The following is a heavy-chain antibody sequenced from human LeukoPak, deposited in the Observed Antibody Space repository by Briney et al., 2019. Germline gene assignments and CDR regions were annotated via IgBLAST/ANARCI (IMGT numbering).Heavy chain of an antibody. Sequence: ASVKVSCKASGYTFTGYYMHWVRQAPGQGLEWMGWINPNSGGTNYAQKFQGRVTMTRDTSISPAYMELSRLRSDDTAVYYCAKGPVLLWFGELLGELDYWGQGTLVTVSS. CDR1: GYTFTGYY. CDR2: INPNSGGT. D-gene: IGHD3-10*01. V-gene: IGHV1-2*02. J-gene: IGHJ4*02. CDR3: AKGPVLLWFGELLGELDY.